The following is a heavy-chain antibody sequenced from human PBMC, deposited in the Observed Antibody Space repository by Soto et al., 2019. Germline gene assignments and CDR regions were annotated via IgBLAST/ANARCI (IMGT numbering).Heavy chain of an antibody. CDR2: IYYSGST. J-gene: IGHJ4*02. Sequence: SETLSLTCPVSGGSISRGGYYWRWIRQHPGKGLEWIGYIYYSGSTYYNPSLKSRVTISVDTSKNQFSLKLSSVTAADTAVYYCARVAIYGDYRFDYWGQGTLVTVSS. V-gene: IGHV4-31*03. CDR3: ARVAIYGDYRFDY. D-gene: IGHD4-17*01. CDR1: GGSISRGGYY.